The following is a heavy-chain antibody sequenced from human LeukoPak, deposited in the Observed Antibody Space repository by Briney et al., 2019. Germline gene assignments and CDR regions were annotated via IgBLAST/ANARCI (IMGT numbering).Heavy chain of an antibody. CDR2: ISGSGEST. CDR1: GFTFSTYG. D-gene: IGHD1-26*01. CDR3: AKKTNSGPYYFDY. J-gene: IGHJ4*02. V-gene: IGHV3-23*01. Sequence: GGSLRLSCAASGFTFSTYGMSWVRQAPGKGLEWVSAISGSGESTYYADSVKGRFTISRDNSKNTLYLQMNSLRAEDTAVYYCAKKTNSGPYYFDYWGQGTLVTVSS.